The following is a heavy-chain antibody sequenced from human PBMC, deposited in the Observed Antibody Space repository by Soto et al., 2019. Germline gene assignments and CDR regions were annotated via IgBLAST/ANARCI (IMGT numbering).Heavy chain of an antibody. J-gene: IGHJ6*04. CDR2: ISSNGGST. CDR3: ARVQAGIVDV. D-gene: IGHD1-26*01. V-gene: IGHV3-64*01. Sequence: GGSLRLSCAASGFTFGSYAMHWVRQAPGKGLEYVSAISSNGGSTYYANSVKGRFTISRDNSKNTLYLQMGSLRAEDMAVYYCARVQAGIVDVWGKGTTVTVSS. CDR1: GFTFGSYA.